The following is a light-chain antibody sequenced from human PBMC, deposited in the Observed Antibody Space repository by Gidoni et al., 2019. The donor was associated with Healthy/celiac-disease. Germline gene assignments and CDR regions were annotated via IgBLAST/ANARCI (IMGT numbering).Light chain of an antibody. J-gene: IGKJ5*01. CDR1: QSVSSY. CDR2: DAS. CDR3: QQRSNWPPLT. Sequence: NVLTQSPATLSLSPGERATISCRASQSVSSYLAWYQQKPGPATRLLILDASDRATGIPARFRGSGSGTVFTLTISSLEPEDFAFYSCQQRSNWPPLTFGQGTRLEIK. V-gene: IGKV3-11*01.